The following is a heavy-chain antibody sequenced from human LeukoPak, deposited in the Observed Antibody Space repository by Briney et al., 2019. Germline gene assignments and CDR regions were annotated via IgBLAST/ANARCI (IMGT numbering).Heavy chain of an antibody. D-gene: IGHD4-17*01. J-gene: IGHJ6*02. V-gene: IGHV1-18*01. CDR2: ISAYNGNT. Sequence: GASVKVSCKASGYTFTSYGISWVRQAPGQGLEWMGWISAYNGNTNYAQKLQGRVTMTTDTSTSTAYMELRSLRSDDTAVYYCARVQVGDYGGGYYYYGMDVWGQGTTVTVSS. CDR3: ARVQVGDYGGGYYYYGMDV. CDR1: GYTFTSYG.